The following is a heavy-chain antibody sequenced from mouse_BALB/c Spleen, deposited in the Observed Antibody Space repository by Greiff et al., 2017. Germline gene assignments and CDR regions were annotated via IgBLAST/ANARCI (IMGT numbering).Heavy chain of an antibody. J-gene: IGHJ2*01. CDR1: GFTFSSYG. CDR2: ISSGGSYT. V-gene: IGHV5-6*01. D-gene: IGHD2-1*01. Sequence: EVQGVESGGDLVKPGGSLKLSCAASGFTFSSYGMSWVRQTPDKRLEWVATISSGGSYTYYPDSVKGRFTISRDNAKNTLYLQMSSLKSEDTAMYYCASPYGNYVAFDYWGQGTTLTVSS. CDR3: ASPYGNYVAFDY.